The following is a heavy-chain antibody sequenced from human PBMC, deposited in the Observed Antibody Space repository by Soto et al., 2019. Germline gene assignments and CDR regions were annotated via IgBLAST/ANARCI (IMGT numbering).Heavy chain of an antibody. CDR2: IYPGDSDT. CDR1: GYSFTSYW. D-gene: IGHD2-15*01. CDR3: ASRLHCSGGSCYDDAFYI. V-gene: IGHV5-51*01. Sequence: PGESLKISCKGSGYSFTSYWIGWVRQMPGKGLEWMGIIYPGDSDTRYSPSFQGQVTISADKSISTAYLQWSSLKASDTATYYCASRLHCSGGSCYDDAFYIPAQGTMVTVS. J-gene: IGHJ3*02.